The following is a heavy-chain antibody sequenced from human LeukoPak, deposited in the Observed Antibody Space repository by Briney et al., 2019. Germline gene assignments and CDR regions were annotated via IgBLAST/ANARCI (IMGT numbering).Heavy chain of an antibody. V-gene: IGHV4-4*07. Sequence: PSETLSLTCTVSGGSISSYYWSWIRQPAGKGLEWIGRIYTSGSTNYNPSLKSRVTMSVDTSKNQFSLKLSSVTAADTAVYYCARETIAAYYYDSSGYYPDPWGQGTLVTVSS. CDR1: GGSISSYY. CDR2: IYTSGST. CDR3: ARETIAAYYYDSSGYYPDP. J-gene: IGHJ5*02. D-gene: IGHD3-22*01.